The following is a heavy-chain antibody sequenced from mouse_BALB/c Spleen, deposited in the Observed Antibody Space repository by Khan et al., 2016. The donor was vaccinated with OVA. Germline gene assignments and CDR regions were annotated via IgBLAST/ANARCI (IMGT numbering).Heavy chain of an antibody. CDR3: ARPPYFSYVMVY. CDR2: INTYTGEP. V-gene: IGHV9-3-1*01. D-gene: IGHD2-10*01. J-gene: IGHJ4*01. CDR1: GYTFTNYG. Sequence: QIQLVQSGPELKKPGETVKISCKASGYTFTNYGVNWVMQAPGKGLKWMGWINTYTGEPIYADDFKGRFAFSLETSASTAYLQINNLRNEDTATYFCARPPYFSYVMVYWGQGTSVTVSS.